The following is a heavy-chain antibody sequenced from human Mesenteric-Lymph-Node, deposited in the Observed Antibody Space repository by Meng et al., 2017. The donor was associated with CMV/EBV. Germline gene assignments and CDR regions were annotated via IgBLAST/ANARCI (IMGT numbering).Heavy chain of an antibody. Sequence: QVQFHQWGAGSLRPSETLSVPCAVYGGSFSGYYWNWIRQSPEKGLEWIGEINHSGSTTYNPSLTSRIIISVDTSTNQISLNMSSVTAADTAVYYCARGSSYDILTGYFDYWGQGALVTVSS. CDR3: ARGSSYDILTGYFDY. CDR1: GGSFSGYY. J-gene: IGHJ4*02. V-gene: IGHV4-34*01. CDR2: INHSGST. D-gene: IGHD3-9*01.